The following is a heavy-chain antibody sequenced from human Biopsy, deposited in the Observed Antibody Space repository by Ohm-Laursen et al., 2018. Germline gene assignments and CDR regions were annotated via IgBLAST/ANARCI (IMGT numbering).Heavy chain of an antibody. J-gene: IGHJ3*01. CDR1: GYAVNDYF. V-gene: IGHV1-2*02. Sequence: ASVKVSCKGSGYAVNDYFLHWLRQAPGQGPAWMGWISPNSGGTNYAQKFQGRATMTTDTSTSTVYLELRRLISDDTAVYYCARDIMNRIAGLVARSDVFDVWGQGTLVTVSS. CDR3: ARDIMNRIAGLVARSDVFDV. D-gene: IGHD3-16*01. CDR2: ISPNSGGT.